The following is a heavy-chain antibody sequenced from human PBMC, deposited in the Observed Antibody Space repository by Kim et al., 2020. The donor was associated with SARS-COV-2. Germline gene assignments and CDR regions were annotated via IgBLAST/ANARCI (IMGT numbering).Heavy chain of an antibody. CDR2: IIPIFGTA. Sequence: SVKVSCKASGGTFSSYAISWVRQAPGQGLEWMGGIIPIFGTANYAQKFQGRVTITADESTSTAYMELSSLRSEDTAVYYCARGGWDSGSYYWGYFDYWGQGTLVTVSS. CDR1: GGTFSSYA. J-gene: IGHJ4*02. D-gene: IGHD1-26*01. V-gene: IGHV1-69*13. CDR3: ARGGWDSGSYYWGYFDY.